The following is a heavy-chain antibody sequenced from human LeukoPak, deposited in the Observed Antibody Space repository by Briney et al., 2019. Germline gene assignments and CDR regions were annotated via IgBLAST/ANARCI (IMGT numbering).Heavy chain of an antibody. CDR3: ARGDSSGYYQSSFDY. Sequence: GGSLSLSCAASGFTFSSYDMHWVRQATGKGLEWVSAIGTAGDTYYPGSVKGRFTISRENAKNSLYLQMNSLRAGDTAVYYCARGDSSGYYQSSFDYWGQGTLVTVSS. CDR2: IGTAGDT. D-gene: IGHD3-22*01. CDR1: GFTFSSYD. J-gene: IGHJ4*02. V-gene: IGHV3-13*04.